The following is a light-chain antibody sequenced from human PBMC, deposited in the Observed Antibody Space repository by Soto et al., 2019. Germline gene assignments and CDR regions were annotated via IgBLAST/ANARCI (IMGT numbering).Light chain of an antibody. CDR1: QSVSSN. J-gene: IGKJ1*01. CDR2: GAS. V-gene: IGKV3-11*01. CDR3: QQRSNWPRT. Sequence: EIVMTQSPATLSVSPGERATFSCRASQSVSSNLAWYQQKPGQAPRLLIYGASIRATGIPPRFSGSGSGTDFTLTISSLEPEDFAVYYCQQRSNWPRTFGQGTKVDIK.